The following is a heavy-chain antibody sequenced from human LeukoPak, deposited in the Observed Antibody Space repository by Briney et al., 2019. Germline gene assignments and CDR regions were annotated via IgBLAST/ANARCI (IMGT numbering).Heavy chain of an antibody. CDR2: ISWNSGSV. Sequence: GRSLRLSCAASGFTFDDYAMHWVRQAPGKGLEWVSGISWNSGSVGYEDSVKGRFTISRDNAKNSLYPQMNSLRAEDTALYYCAKDIMEYPDDAFDIWGQGTMVTVSS. CDR3: AKDIMEYPDDAFDI. CDR1: GFTFDDYA. D-gene: IGHD2-8*01. J-gene: IGHJ3*02. V-gene: IGHV3-9*01.